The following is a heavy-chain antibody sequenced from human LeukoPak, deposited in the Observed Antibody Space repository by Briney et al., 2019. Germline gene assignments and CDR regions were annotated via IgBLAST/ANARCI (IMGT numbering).Heavy chain of an antibody. J-gene: IGHJ5*02. CDR3: ARGDVYYYDSSGYNWFDP. CDR2: ISYDGSNK. Sequence: PGGSLRLSCAASGFTFSSYAMRWVRQAPGKGLEWVAVISYDGSNKYYADSVKGRFTISRDNSKNTLYLQMNSLRADDTAVYYCARGDVYYYDSSGYNWFDPWGQGTLVTVSS. D-gene: IGHD3-22*01. CDR1: GFTFSSYA. V-gene: IGHV3-30-3*01.